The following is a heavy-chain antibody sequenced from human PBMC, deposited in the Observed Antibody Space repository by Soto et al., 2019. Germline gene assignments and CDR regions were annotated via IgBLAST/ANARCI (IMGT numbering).Heavy chain of an antibody. CDR1: GYSFTSYW. V-gene: IGHV5-51*01. J-gene: IGHJ6*02. CDR3: ARHTCSSTSCYYYYGMDV. Sequence: LGESLKISCKGSGYSFTSYWIGWVRQMPGKGLEWMGIIYPGDSDTRYSPSFQGQVTISADKSISTAYLQWSSLKASDTAMYYCARHTCSSTSCYYYYGMDVWGQGTTVTVYS. CDR2: IYPGDSDT. D-gene: IGHD2-2*01.